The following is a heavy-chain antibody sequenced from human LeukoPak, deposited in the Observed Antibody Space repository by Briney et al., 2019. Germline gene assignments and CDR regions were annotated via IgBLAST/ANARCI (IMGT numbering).Heavy chain of an antibody. CDR1: GYSFTSYW. V-gene: IGHV5-51*01. CDR2: IYPGDSDT. Sequence: GESLKISWKGSGYSFTSYWIGWVRQMPGKGLEWMGIIYPGDSDTRYSPSFQGQVTISADKSISTAYLQWSSLKASDTAMYYCARRGYGGNSAAAFDIWGQGTMVTVSS. D-gene: IGHD4-23*01. CDR3: ARRGYGGNSAAAFDI. J-gene: IGHJ3*02.